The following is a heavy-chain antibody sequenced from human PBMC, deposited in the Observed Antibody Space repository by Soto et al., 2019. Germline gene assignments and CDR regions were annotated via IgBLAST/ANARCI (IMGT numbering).Heavy chain of an antibody. V-gene: IGHV4-39*02. Sequence: PETLSHTCPVSGYSINISYVYWVWIRRPPVKALECIGGIFSLGSSYHTPSLKSRVTMSVATPQNHFSLRLISVTAADTAMYFCVRIRCQLPSSVLWLDPWGQGTPVPVSS. D-gene: IGHD3-16*01. CDR3: VRIRCQLPSSVLWLDP. CDR1: GYSINISYVY. J-gene: IGHJ5*02. CDR2: IFSLGSS.